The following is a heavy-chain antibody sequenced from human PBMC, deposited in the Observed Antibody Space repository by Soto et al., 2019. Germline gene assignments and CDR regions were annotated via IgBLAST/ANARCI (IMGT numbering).Heavy chain of an antibody. CDR2: IYYSGST. CDR3: ARLIRYGSYGMDV. J-gene: IGHJ6*02. Sequence: SETLSLTCTVSGGSISSYYWSWIRQPPGKGLEWIGYIYYSGSTNFNPSLKSRVTISVDTSKNQFSLKLSSVTAADTAVYYCARLIRYGSYGMDVWGQGTTVTVSS. V-gene: IGHV4-59*08. D-gene: IGHD3-9*01. CDR1: GGSISSYY.